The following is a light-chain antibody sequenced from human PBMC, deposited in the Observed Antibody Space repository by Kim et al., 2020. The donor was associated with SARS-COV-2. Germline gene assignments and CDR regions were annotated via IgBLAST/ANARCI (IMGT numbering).Light chain of an antibody. CDR2: DNN. CDR1: SSNIGNKY. CDR3: GTWDSSLSAGV. V-gene: IGLV1-51*01. J-gene: IGLJ3*02. Sequence: GQKVTISCSGSSSNIGNKYVSWYQQLPGTAPKLLIYDNNKRPSGIPDRFSGSKSGTSATLGITGLQTGDEADYYCGTWDSSLSAGVFGGGTKLTV.